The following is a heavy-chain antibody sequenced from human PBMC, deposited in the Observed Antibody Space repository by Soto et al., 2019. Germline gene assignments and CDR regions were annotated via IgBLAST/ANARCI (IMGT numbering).Heavy chain of an antibody. V-gene: IGHV4-31*03. J-gene: IGHJ6*02. CDR2: IYYSGST. D-gene: IGHD3-10*01. CDR3: ARDLRFRGFYGMDV. CDR1: GGSISSGGYY. Sequence: SETLSLTCTVLGGSISSGGYYWSWIRQHPGKGLEWIGYIYYSGSTYYNPSLKSRVTISVDTSKNQFSLKLSSVTAADTAVYYCARDLRFRGFYGMDVWGQGTTVTVSS.